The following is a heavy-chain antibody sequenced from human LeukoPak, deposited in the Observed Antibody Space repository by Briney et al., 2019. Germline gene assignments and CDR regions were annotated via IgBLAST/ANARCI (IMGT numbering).Heavy chain of an antibody. CDR2: IYYSGST. V-gene: IGHV4-59*08. J-gene: IGHJ4*02. CDR1: GGSISPFY. Sequence: SETLSLTCTVSGGSISPFYWSWIRQSPDKGLVWIGNIYYSGSTNYNPSFKSRVTISLDTSKKQYSLHLSSVTAADTAVYYCARHFSGFDHWGQGAQVTVSS. CDR3: ARHFSGFDH. D-gene: IGHD2-8*02.